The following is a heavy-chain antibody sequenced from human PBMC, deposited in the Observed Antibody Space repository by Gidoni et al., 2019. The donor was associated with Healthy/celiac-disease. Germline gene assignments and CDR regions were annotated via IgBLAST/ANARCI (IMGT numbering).Heavy chain of an antibody. J-gene: IGHJ5*02. CDR3: ASRRIKPYSGSFLAWFDP. D-gene: IGHD1-26*01. CDR2: INHSGST. V-gene: IGHV4-34*01. CDR1: GGSFIGYY. Sequence: QVQLQQWVAGLLHPSDTLSLTFAVYGGSFIGYYWSWIRHPPGKGLEWIGEINHSGSTNYNPSLKSRVTISVETSKNQFSLKLSSVTAADTAVYYCASRRIKPYSGSFLAWFDPWGQGTLVTVSS.